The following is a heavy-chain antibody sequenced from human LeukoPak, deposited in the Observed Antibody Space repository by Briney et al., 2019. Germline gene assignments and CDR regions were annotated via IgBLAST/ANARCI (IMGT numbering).Heavy chain of an antibody. V-gene: IGHV1-46*01. D-gene: IGHD6-13*01. CDR1: GGTFSSYA. Sequence: ASVKVSCKASGGTFSSYAISWVRQAPGQGLEWMGIINPSGGSTSYAQKFQGRVTMTRDTSTSTVYMELSSLRSEDTAVYYCARDFLEWVGSSSWPRVDYWGQGTLVTVSS. CDR3: ARDFLEWVGSSSWPRVDY. CDR2: INPSGGST. J-gene: IGHJ4*02.